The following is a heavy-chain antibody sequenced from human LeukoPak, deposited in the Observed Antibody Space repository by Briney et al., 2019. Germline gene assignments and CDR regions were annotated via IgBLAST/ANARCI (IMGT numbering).Heavy chain of an antibody. Sequence: GGSLRLSCAASGFTFSTYAMTWVRQAPGKGLEWVAATSSSDAGTYHADSVRGRFTISRDNSKNTLYLQMNSLRAEDAAVYFCAKAPVTSCRGAYCYPFDSWGQGTLVTVSS. J-gene: IGHJ4*02. CDR1: GFTFSTYA. D-gene: IGHD2-21*01. V-gene: IGHV3-23*01. CDR3: AKAPVTSCRGAYCYPFDS. CDR2: TSSSDAGT.